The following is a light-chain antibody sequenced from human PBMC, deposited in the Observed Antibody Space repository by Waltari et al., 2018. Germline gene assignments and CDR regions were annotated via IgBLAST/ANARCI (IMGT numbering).Light chain of an antibody. J-gene: IGLJ2*01. CDR2: EVS. V-gene: IGLV2-8*01. CDR3: SSYAGSKTLI. Sequence: QSALTQPPSASGSPGQSVTISCTGTSSDIGGYNYVSWFQQHQDKAPKLMIYEVSKLPSGVPDRFSGSKSGYTASLTVSGLQAEDEADYYCSSYAGSKTLIFGGGTKLTVL. CDR1: SSDIGGYNY.